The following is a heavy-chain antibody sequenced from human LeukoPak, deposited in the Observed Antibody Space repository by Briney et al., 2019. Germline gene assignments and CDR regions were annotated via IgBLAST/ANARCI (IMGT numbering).Heavy chain of an antibody. CDR1: GFTFTTYT. CDR2: ISSGSGHI. J-gene: IGHJ4*02. D-gene: IGHD3-22*01. Sequence: GGSLRLSCAASGFTFTTYTMNWVRQAPGKGLEWVSSISSGSGHIYYADSMKGRFTISKDNAKSSLYLQMNSLRAEDTAVYYCARVYYYYDSSGYYLWGQGTLVTVSS. V-gene: IGHV3-21*01. CDR3: ARVYYYYDSSGYYL.